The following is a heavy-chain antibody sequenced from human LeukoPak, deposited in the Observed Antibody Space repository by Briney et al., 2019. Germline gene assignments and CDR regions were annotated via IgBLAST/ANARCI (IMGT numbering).Heavy chain of an antibody. D-gene: IGHD3-9*01. V-gene: IGHV5-51*01. CDR1: GYSFTSYW. J-gene: IGHJ6*02. CDR2: IYPGDSDT. CDR3: ARHYDILTGYSYYYYGMDV. Sequence: GESLKISCKGSGYSFTSYWIGWVRQMPGKGLEWMGIIYPGDSDTRYSPSFQGQVTISADKSISTAYLQWSSLKASDTAMYYCARHYDILTGYSYYYYGMDVWAKGPRSPSP.